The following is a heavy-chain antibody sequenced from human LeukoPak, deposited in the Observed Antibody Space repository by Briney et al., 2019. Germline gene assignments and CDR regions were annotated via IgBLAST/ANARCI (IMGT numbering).Heavy chain of an antibody. V-gene: IGHV3-48*02. CDR3: ARDLRWRPGSGFDY. Sequence: GGSLRLSCAASGFTLSSYTMNWVRQAPGKGLEWVSYISSSSTIYYADSVKGRFTISRDNAKNSLYLQMNSLRDEDTAVYYCARDLRWRPGSGFDYWGQGTLVTVSS. J-gene: IGHJ4*02. CDR2: ISSSSTI. D-gene: IGHD3-3*01. CDR1: GFTLSSYT.